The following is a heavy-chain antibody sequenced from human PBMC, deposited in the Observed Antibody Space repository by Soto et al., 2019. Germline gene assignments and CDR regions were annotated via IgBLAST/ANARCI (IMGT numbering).Heavy chain of an antibody. V-gene: IGHV1-8*01. CDR2: MNPNSGNT. CDR1: GYTFTCYD. J-gene: IGHJ3*02. D-gene: IGHD6-13*01. CDR3: ATLRIAAPEYDAFDI. Sequence: ASVKVSCKASGYTFTCYDINWVRQATGQGLEWMGWMNPNSGNTGYAQKFQGRVTMTRNTSISTAYMELSSLRSEDTAVYYCATLRIAAPEYDAFDIWGQGTMVTGSS.